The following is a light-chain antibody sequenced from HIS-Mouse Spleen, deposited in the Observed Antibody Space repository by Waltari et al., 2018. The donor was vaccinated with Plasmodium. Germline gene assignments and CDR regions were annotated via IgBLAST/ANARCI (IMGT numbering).Light chain of an antibody. V-gene: IGLV3-10*01. CDR2: EDS. CDR3: YSTDSSGNHRV. CDR1: ALPKKY. J-gene: IGLJ3*02. Sequence: SYELTQPPSVSVSPGQTARITCSGDALPKKYAYCYQQKSGQAPVLVIYEDSKRPSGIPERFSGSSEGTMATVTISGAQVEDEADYYCYSTDSSGNHRVFGGGTKLTVL.